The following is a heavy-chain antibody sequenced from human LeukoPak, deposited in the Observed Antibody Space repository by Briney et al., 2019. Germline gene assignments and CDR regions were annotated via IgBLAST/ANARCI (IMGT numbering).Heavy chain of an antibody. CDR3: AREGYYYDSSGYYYVFDY. J-gene: IGHJ4*02. CDR2: ISYDGSNK. Sequence: GGSLRLSCAASGFTFSSYAMHWVRQAPGKGLEWVAVISYDGSNKYYADSVKGRFTISRDNSKNTLYLQMNSLRAEDTAVYYCAREGYYYDSSGYYYVFDYWGQGTLVTVSS. V-gene: IGHV3-30-3*01. D-gene: IGHD3-22*01. CDR1: GFTFSSYA.